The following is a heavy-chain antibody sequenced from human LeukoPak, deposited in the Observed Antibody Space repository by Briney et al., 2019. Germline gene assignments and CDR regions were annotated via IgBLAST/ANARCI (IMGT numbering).Heavy chain of an antibody. CDR1: GFTFTSDA. Sequence: GGSQRLSCVASGFTFTSDAMNWVRQAPGKGLEWVSSTVSRGTTQYADSVKGRFTVSRDTSKNTLYLQMNSLRAEDTAVYYCATMTTVTPYDYWGQGTLVTVSS. V-gene: IGHV3-23*01. D-gene: IGHD4-17*01. CDR3: ATMTTVTPYDY. CDR2: TVSRGTT. J-gene: IGHJ4*02.